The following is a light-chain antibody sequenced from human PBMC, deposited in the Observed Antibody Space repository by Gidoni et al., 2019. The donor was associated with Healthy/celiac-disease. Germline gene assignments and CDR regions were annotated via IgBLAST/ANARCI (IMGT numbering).Light chain of an antibody. CDR2: GNS. Sequence: QSVLTQPPSVSGAPGQRVTISCTGSSSNLGACYAVHWYQQLPVSAPNLLISGNSHRPSGVPDRXXGSXSGTXXXLAXTXLQAEDEADYYCXXYDSSLSGVVFGGGTKLTVL. V-gene: IGLV1-40*01. J-gene: IGLJ2*01. CDR3: XXYDSSLSGVV. CDR1: SSNLGACYA.